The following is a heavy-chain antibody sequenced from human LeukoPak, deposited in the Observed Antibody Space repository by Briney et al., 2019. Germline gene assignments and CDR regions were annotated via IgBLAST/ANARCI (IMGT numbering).Heavy chain of an antibody. V-gene: IGHV4-39*07. D-gene: IGHD2-15*01. Sequence: PSETLSLTCTVSGGSISSSSYYWGWIRQPPGKGLEWIGSIYYSGSTYYNPSLKSRVTISVDTSKNQFSLKLSSVTAADTAVYYCARASSLVAAGLYFDYWGQGTLVTVSS. CDR3: ARASSLVAAGLYFDY. J-gene: IGHJ4*02. CDR2: IYYSGST. CDR1: GGSISSSSYY.